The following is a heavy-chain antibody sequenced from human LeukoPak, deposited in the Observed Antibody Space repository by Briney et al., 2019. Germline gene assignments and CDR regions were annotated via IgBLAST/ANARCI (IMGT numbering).Heavy chain of an antibody. J-gene: IGHJ4*02. CDR2: IIPILGIA. V-gene: IGHV1-69*04. Sequence: SVKVSCKAFGGTFSSYAISWVRQAPGQGLEWMGRIIPILGIANYAQKFQGRVTITADKSTSTAYMELSSLRSEDTAVYYCARYSDGGSSDYFDYWGQGTLVTASS. D-gene: IGHD2-15*01. CDR1: GGTFSSYA. CDR3: ARYSDGGSSDYFDY.